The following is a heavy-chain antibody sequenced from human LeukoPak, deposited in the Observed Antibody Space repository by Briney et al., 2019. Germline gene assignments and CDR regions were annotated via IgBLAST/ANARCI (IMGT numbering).Heavy chain of an antibody. Sequence: SVKVSCKASGATFSDFVISWVRQAPGQGLNWMGGISPLLGASKHTQKFQDRVTITADESTSTAYMELSDLRPADTAVYYCATYDVLTGFEYWGQGTLVTVSS. CDR1: GATFSDFV. CDR3: ATYDVLTGFEY. V-gene: IGHV1-69*13. D-gene: IGHD3-9*01. J-gene: IGHJ4*02. CDR2: ISPLLGAS.